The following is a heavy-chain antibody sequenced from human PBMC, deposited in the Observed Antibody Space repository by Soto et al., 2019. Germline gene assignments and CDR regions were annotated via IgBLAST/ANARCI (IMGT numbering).Heavy chain of an antibody. CDR2: INAGNGNT. Sequence: ASVKVSCKASGYTFTSYAMHWVRQAPGQRLEWMGWINAGNGNTKYSQKFQGRVTITRDTSASTAYMELSSLRSEDTAVYYCARGVLYYYDSSGPNLDYWGQGTLFTVSS. J-gene: IGHJ4*02. V-gene: IGHV1-3*01. CDR1: GYTFTSYA. D-gene: IGHD3-22*01. CDR3: ARGVLYYYDSSGPNLDY.